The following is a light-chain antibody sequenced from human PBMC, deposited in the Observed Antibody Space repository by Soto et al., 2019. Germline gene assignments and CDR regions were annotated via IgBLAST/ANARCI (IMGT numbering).Light chain of an antibody. CDR2: EGG. CDR3: CSYAGSTTWV. J-gene: IGLJ3*02. CDR1: SSDVGPYNV. Sequence: QSVLTQPASVSGSPGQSITIACSGTSSDVGPYNVVSWYQQHPGKAPKVMIYEGGQRPSGVSNRFSGSKSGNTASLTISGLQAEDEADYYCCSYAGSTTWVFGGGTKLTVL. V-gene: IGLV2-23*01.